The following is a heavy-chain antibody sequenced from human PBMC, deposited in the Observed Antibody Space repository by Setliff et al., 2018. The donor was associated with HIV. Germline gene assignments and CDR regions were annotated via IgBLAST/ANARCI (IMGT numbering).Heavy chain of an antibody. CDR1: GGSIRSSSFY. J-gene: IGHJ6*03. CDR2: INHSGTT. V-gene: IGHV4-39*07. D-gene: IGHD3-3*01. Sequence: PSETLSLTCTVSGGSIRSSSFYWGWIRQPPGKGLEWTGEINHSGTTYYNASLKSRVTMSVDTSKNQFFLKLNAVTAADTAVYYCARGLSIFGVATPGFYSFMDVWGKGTTVTVSS. CDR3: ARGLSIFGVATPGFYSFMDV.